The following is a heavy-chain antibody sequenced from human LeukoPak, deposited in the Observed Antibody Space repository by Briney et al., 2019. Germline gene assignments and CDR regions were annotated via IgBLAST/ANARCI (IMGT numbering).Heavy chain of an antibody. Sequence: GSLRLSCAASGFTVSNSYMSWVRQAPGKGLEWIGSIYYSGSTYYNPSLKSRVTISVDTSKNQFSLKLSSVAAADTAVYYCARHICGGDCLDAFDIWGQGTMVTVSS. CDR1: GFTVSNSY. CDR3: ARHICGGDCLDAFDI. J-gene: IGHJ3*02. CDR2: IYYSGST. D-gene: IGHD2-21*02. V-gene: IGHV4-39*01.